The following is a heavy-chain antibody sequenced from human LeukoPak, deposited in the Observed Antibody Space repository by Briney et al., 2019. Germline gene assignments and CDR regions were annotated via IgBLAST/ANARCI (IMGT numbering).Heavy chain of an antibody. CDR3: ARARIAVAGYFDY. V-gene: IGHV1-2*02. D-gene: IGHD6-19*01. Sequence: ASVKVSCKASGYTFTGYYMHWVRQAPGQGLEWMGWINPNSGGTNYAQKFQGRVTMTRDTSISTAYMELSRLRSDDTAVYYCARARIAVAGYFDYWGQGTLATVSS. CDR2: INPNSGGT. CDR1: GYTFTGYY. J-gene: IGHJ4*02.